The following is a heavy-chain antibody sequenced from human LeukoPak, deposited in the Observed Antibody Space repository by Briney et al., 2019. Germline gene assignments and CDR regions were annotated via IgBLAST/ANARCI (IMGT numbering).Heavy chain of an antibody. D-gene: IGHD3-3*01. CDR1: GGSISSYY. Sequence: SETLSLTCTVSGGSISSYYWSWIRQPPGKGLEWIGYIYYSGSTNYNPSLKSRVTMSVDTSKNQFSLKLSSVTAADTAVYYCARGDYDDFWSGYSGPYYFDYWGQGTLVTVSS. V-gene: IGHV4-59*12. J-gene: IGHJ4*02. CDR3: ARGDYDDFWSGYSGPYYFDY. CDR2: IYYSGST.